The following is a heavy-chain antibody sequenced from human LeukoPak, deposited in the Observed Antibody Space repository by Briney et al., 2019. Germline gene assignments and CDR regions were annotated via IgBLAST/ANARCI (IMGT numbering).Heavy chain of an antibody. CDR1: GFTFSSYE. CDR2: ISSSGSTI. D-gene: IGHD3-22*01. J-gene: IGHJ4*02. CDR3: ARLHYSDSSGYLGALNF. V-gene: IGHV3-48*03. Sequence: PGGSLRLSCAASGFTFSSYEMNWVRQAPGKGLEWVSYISSSGSTIYYADSVKGRFTISRDNAKNSLYLQMNSLRDEDTAVYYCARLHYSDSSGYLGALNFWGQGTLVTVSS.